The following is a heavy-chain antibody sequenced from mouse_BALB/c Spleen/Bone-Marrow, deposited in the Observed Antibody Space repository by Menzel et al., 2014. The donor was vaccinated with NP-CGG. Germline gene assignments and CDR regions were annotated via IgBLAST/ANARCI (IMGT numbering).Heavy chain of an antibody. Sequence: LVESGPELVKPGASVKISCKASGYAFSSSWMNWVKQRPGQGLEWIGRIYPGDGDTNYNGKFKGKATLTADKSSSTAYMQLSSLTSVDSAVYFCARHAYGNSYWYFDVWGAGTTVTVSS. CDR3: ARHAYGNSYWYFDV. J-gene: IGHJ1*01. D-gene: IGHD2-1*01. CDR1: GYAFSSSW. V-gene: IGHV1-82*01. CDR2: IYPGDGDT.